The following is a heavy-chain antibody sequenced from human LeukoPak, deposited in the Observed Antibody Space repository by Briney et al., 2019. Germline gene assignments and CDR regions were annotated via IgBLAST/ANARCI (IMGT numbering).Heavy chain of an antibody. CDR3: ARVGLEPHYFDY. CDR2: IWYDGSNK. Sequence: GGSLRFSCAASGFTLSSYGMPWVGQAPGKGLEGVAVIWYDGSNKYYADSVKGRFTISRDNSKNTLYLQMNSLRAEDTAVYYCARVGLEPHYFDYWGQGTLVTVSS. J-gene: IGHJ4*02. CDR1: GFTLSSYG. V-gene: IGHV3-33*01.